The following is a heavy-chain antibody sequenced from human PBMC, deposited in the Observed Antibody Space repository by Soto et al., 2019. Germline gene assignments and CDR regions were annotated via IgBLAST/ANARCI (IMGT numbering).Heavy chain of an antibody. CDR3: ARVSYHWSDYYGMDV. D-gene: IGHD1-20*01. CDR1: GGSISSGGYY. V-gene: IGHV4-31*03. CDR2: IHYSGST. Sequence: QVQLQASGPGLVKPSQTLSLTCTVSGGSISSGGYYWSWIRQHPGKGLEWIGYIHYSGSTYYNPSLKSRVTISVDPSKSLFSLKLSSVTAADTAVYYCARVSYHWSDYYGMDVWGQGTTVTVSS. J-gene: IGHJ6*02.